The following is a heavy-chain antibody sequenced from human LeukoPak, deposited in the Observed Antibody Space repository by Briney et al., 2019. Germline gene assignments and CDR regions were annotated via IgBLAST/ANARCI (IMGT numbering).Heavy chain of an antibody. Sequence: GGSLRLSCAASGFTFSSYAMHRVRQAPGKGLEWVAVISYDGSNKYYADSVKGRFTISRDNSKNTLYLQMNSLRAEDTAVYYCARDGAAAGTGEYFQHWGQGTLVTVSS. J-gene: IGHJ1*01. CDR2: ISYDGSNK. CDR3: ARDGAAAGTGEYFQH. CDR1: GFTFSSYA. D-gene: IGHD6-13*01. V-gene: IGHV3-30-3*01.